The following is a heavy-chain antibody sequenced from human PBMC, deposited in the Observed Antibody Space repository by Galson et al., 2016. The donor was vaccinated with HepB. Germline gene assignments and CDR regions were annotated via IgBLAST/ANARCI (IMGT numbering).Heavy chain of an antibody. CDR3: YGHLDY. D-gene: IGHD4-17*01. V-gene: IGHV3-15*01. J-gene: IGHJ4*02. CDR2: IRPQRDRKTP. CDR1: GFTFSKAW. Sequence: SLRLSCAASGFTFSKAWFTWVRQAPGKGLEWVGRIRPQRDRKTPVYAAPVESRFTISGDDSKNTLYLQMNSLTTEDTALYYCYGHLDYWGRGTLVTVSS.